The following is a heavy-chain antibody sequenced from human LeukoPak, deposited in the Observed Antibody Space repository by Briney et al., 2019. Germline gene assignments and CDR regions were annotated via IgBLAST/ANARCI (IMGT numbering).Heavy chain of an antibody. CDR3: AKDQGYYDSSGYSFDY. CDR2: ISYDGSNK. Sequence: GRSLRLSCAASGFTFSSYGMHWVRQAPGKGLEWVAVISYDGSNKYYADSVKGRFTISRDNSKNTLYLQMNSLRAEDTAVYYCAKDQGYYDSSGYSFDYWGQGTLVTVPS. CDR1: GFTFSSYG. V-gene: IGHV3-30*18. D-gene: IGHD3-22*01. J-gene: IGHJ4*02.